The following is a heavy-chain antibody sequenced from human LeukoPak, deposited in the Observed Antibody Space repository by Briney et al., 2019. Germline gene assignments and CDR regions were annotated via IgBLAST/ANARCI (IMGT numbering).Heavy chain of an antibody. CDR1: GGSIRTYY. Sequence: PSETLSLTCTVSGGSIRTYYWSWIRQPPGKGLEWLGFIYYTGSTNYNPSLKSRVTISVDTSNNQFSLRLSSVTAADTAVYFCARIVAKRTGPTSFAGMDVWGQGTTVTVSS. J-gene: IGHJ6*02. CDR2: IYYTGST. D-gene: IGHD1-1*01. CDR3: ARIVAKRTGPTSFAGMDV. V-gene: IGHV4-59*01.